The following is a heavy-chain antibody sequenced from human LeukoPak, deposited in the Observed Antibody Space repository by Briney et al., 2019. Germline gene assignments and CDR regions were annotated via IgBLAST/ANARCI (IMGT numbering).Heavy chain of an antibody. J-gene: IGHJ3*02. Sequence: GGSLRLSCAASGFTFSSYWMSWVRQAPGKRLEWVANIKQDGSEKYYVDSVKGRFTISRDNAKNSLYLRMNSLRAEDTAVYYCARVSEYSYGFAFDICGQGTMVTVSS. V-gene: IGHV3-7*05. CDR3: ARVSEYSYGFAFDI. CDR2: IKQDGSEK. D-gene: IGHD5-18*01. CDR1: GFTFSSYW.